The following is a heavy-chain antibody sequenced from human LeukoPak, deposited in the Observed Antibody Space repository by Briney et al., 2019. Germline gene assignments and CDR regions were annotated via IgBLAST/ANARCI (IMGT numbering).Heavy chain of an antibody. Sequence: GGSLRLSCAASGFTFRSYGMHWVRQAPGKGLEWVAFIRYDGSNKYYADSVKGRFTISRDNSKNTLYLQMNSLRAEDTAVYYCAKDRLIAATGSDAFDIWGQGTMVTVSS. V-gene: IGHV3-30*02. CDR1: GFTFRSYG. CDR3: AKDRLIAATGSDAFDI. CDR2: IRYDGSNK. D-gene: IGHD6-6*01. J-gene: IGHJ3*02.